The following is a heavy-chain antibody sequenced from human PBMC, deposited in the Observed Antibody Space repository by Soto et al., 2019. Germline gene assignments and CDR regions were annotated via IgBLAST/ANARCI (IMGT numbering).Heavy chain of an antibody. V-gene: IGHV4-31*03. CDR2: IYYSGST. CDR3: ARLPGGVVVVTGQEGGLYFDY. D-gene: IGHD2-21*02. CDR1: GGSISSGGYY. J-gene: IGHJ4*02. Sequence: SETLSLTCTVSGGSISSGGYYWSWIRQHPGKGLEWIGYIYYSGSTYYNPSLKSRVTISVDTSKNQFSLKLSSVTAADTAVYYCARLPGGVVVVTGQEGGLYFDYWGQGTLVTVSS.